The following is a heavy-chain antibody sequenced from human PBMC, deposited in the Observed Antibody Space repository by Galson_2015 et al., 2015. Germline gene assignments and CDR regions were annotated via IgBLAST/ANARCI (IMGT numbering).Heavy chain of an antibody. D-gene: IGHD5-12*01. V-gene: IGHV4-39*01. CDR2: IYYSGST. CDR1: GGSISSSSFY. CDR3: ARHRRSGGSGYDPHWFDP. Sequence: ETLSLTCTVSGGSISSSSFYWGWIRQPPGKGLEWIGSIYYSGSTYYNPSLKSRVTISVDTSKNQFSLKLSSVTAADTAVYYCARHRRSGGSGYDPHWFDPWGQGPLVTVSS. J-gene: IGHJ5*02.